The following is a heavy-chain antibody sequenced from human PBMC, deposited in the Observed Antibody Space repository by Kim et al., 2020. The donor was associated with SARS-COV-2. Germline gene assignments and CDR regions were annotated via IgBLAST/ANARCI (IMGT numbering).Heavy chain of an antibody. D-gene: IGHD6-6*01. J-gene: IGHJ6*02. V-gene: IGHV3-48*03. CDR3: ARVAARPDYYYYGMDV. Sequence: GGSLRLSCAASGFTFSSYEMNWVRQAPGKGLEWVSYISSSGSTIYYADSVKGRFTISRDNAKNSLYLQMNSLRAEDTAVYYCARVAARPDYYYYGMDVWGQGTTVTVSS. CDR1: GFTFSSYE. CDR2: ISSSGSTI.